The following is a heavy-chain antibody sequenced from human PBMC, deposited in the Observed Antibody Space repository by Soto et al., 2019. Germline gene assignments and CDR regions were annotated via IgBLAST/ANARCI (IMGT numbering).Heavy chain of an antibody. D-gene: IGHD3-3*01. J-gene: IGHJ6*02. Sequence: GGSLRLSCAASGFTSSNAWMSWVRQAPGKGLEWVGRIKSKTDGGTTDYAAPVKGRFTISRDDSKNTLYLQMNSLKTEDTAVYYCTTDGTTSNYDFWSGYHYYYYGMDVWGQGTTVTVSS. V-gene: IGHV3-15*01. CDR3: TTDGTTSNYDFWSGYHYYYYGMDV. CDR2: IKSKTDGGTT. CDR1: GFTSSNAW.